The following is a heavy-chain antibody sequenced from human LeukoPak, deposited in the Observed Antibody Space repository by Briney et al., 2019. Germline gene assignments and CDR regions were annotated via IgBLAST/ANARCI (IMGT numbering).Heavy chain of an antibody. CDR2: IYYSGST. D-gene: IGHD4-17*01. Sequence: SQTLSLTCTVSGGSISSGGYYWSWIRQPPGKGLEWIGYIYYSGSTNYNPPLKSRVTISVDTSKNQFSLKLSSVTAADTAVYYCARAGYGDYRWGQGTLVTVSS. CDR3: ARAGYGDYR. V-gene: IGHV4-61*08. J-gene: IGHJ5*02. CDR1: GGSISSGGYY.